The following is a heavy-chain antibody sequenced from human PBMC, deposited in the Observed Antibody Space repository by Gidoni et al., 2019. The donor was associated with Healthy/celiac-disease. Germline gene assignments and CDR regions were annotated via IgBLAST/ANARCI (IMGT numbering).Heavy chain of an antibody. CDR2: ISYDGSNK. J-gene: IGHJ4*02. CDR3: AKETEYYGSGSYYNPFDY. V-gene: IGHV3-30*18. D-gene: IGHD3-10*01. CDR1: GFTLSSYG. Sequence: QVQLVESGGGVVQPGRSLRLPCAASGFTLSSYGMHWVRQAPGKGLEWVAVISYDGSNKYYADSVKGRFTISRDNSKNTLYLQMNSLRAEDTAVYYCAKETEYYGSGSYYNPFDYWGQGTLVTVSS.